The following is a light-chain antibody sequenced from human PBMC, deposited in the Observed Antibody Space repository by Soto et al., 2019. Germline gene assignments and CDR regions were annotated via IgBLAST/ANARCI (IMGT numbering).Light chain of an antibody. V-gene: IGKV1-39*01. CDR1: QSISSY. CDR2: AAS. Sequence: DIQMTQSPSSLSASVGDRVKITCRASQSISSYLSWYQKKTGKDPKILIFAASSLQSGVPSRFSGSGSGTDFNLTVSNLQTEDFATYYCQQSYTSSITFGLGTRLEIK. J-gene: IGKJ5*01. CDR3: QQSYTSSIT.